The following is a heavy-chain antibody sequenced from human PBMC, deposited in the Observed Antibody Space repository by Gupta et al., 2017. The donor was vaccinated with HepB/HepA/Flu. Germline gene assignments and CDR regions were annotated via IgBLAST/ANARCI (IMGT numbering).Heavy chain of an antibody. Sequence: EVQLLESGGGLVQPGGSLRLSCAGSGFTFSNYAVNWVGQAPGKGLEWVSLISGGGSKTYYAGSVKGRFTISRDNSKNTLYLQMNSLRAEDTAVYYCAKCLIGGRSALDIWGQGTMVTVSS. V-gene: IGHV3-23*01. D-gene: IGHD3-9*01. CDR3: AKCLIGGRSALDI. CDR1: GFTFSNYA. J-gene: IGHJ3*02. CDR2: ISGGGSKT.